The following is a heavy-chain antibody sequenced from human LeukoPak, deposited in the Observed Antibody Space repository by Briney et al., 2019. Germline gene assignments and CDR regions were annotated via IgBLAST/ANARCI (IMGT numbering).Heavy chain of an antibody. CDR3: ARVLRYCSGGNCYSGGLGYMDV. CDR1: RFTFRDYN. J-gene: IGHJ6*03. Sequence: PGGSLRLSCAASRFTFRDYNMRWIRQAPAKGLEWVSSISRSGSTKYYADSVKGRFTISRDNAKNSLFLQMNSLRAEDTAVYYYARVLRYCSGGNCYSGGLGYMDVWGKGTTVTISS. V-gene: IGHV3-11*01. D-gene: IGHD2-15*01. CDR2: ISRSGSTK.